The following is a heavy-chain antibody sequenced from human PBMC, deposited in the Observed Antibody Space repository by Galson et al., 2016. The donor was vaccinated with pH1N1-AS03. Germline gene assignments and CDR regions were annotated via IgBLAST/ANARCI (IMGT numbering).Heavy chain of an antibody. D-gene: IGHD6-6*01. CDR1: GGTFNTNG. CDR2: IIPTLGRG. CDR3: AIERDSSSSSIFVY. J-gene: IGHJ4*02. Sequence: SVKVSCKASGGTFNTNGFTWVRQAPGQGLEWMGRIIPTLGRGNYAQKFQGRVTIIADISTSTTYMELSNLTSEDTAIYYGAIERDSSSSSIFVYWGQGTQVTVSS. V-gene: IGHV1-69*04.